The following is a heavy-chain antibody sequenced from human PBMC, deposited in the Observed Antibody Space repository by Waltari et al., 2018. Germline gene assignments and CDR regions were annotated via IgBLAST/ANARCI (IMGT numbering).Heavy chain of an antibody. J-gene: IGHJ6*02. CDR3: ARVSDYDFWSGSYGMDV. Sequence: QVQLQESGPGLVKPSQTLSLTCPVSGGSISSGSYYWSWIRQPAGKGLEWIGRIYTSGSTNYNPSLKSRVTISVDTSKNQFSLKLSSVTAADTAVYYCARVSDYDFWSGSYGMDVWGQGTTVTVSS. V-gene: IGHV4-61*02. CDR2: IYTSGST. D-gene: IGHD3-3*01. CDR1: GGSISSGSYY.